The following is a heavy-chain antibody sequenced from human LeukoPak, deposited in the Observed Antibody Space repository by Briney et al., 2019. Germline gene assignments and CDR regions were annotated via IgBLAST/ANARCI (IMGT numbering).Heavy chain of an antibody. V-gene: IGHV1-2*02. CDR2: INPNSGGT. CDR3: ARTKGELRGSSDY. Sequence: ASVKVSCKASGYTFTGYYMHWVRQAPGQGLEWMGWINPNSGGTNYAQKFQGRVTMTRDTSISTAYMELSRLRSDDTAVYYCARTKGELRGSSDYWGQGTLVTVSS. CDR1: GYTFTGYY. D-gene: IGHD1-26*01. J-gene: IGHJ4*02.